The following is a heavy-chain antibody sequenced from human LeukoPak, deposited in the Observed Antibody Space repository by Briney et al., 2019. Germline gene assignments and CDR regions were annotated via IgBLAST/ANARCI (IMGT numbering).Heavy chain of an antibody. CDR1: GFTFSSYG. Sequence: GRSLRLSCPASGFTFSSYGMHWVRQAPGKGLEWVAVISYDGSNKYYADSVKGRFTISRDNSKNTLYLQMNSLRAEDTAVYYCAKDTTTVTASYWGQGTLVTVSS. D-gene: IGHD4-17*01. V-gene: IGHV3-30*18. CDR2: ISYDGSNK. CDR3: AKDTTTVTASY. J-gene: IGHJ4*02.